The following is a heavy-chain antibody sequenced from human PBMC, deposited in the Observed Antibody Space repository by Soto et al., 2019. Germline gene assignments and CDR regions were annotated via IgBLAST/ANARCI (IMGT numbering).Heavy chain of an antibody. CDR3: AREQQNWFDP. Sequence: ASETLSLTCAVYGGSFSGYYWSWIRQPPGKGLEWIGEINYSGSTNYNPSLKSRVTISVDTSKNQFSLKLSSVTAADTAVYYCAREQQNWFDPWGQGILVTVSS. V-gene: IGHV4-34*01. J-gene: IGHJ5*02. CDR1: GGSFSGYY. CDR2: INYSGST.